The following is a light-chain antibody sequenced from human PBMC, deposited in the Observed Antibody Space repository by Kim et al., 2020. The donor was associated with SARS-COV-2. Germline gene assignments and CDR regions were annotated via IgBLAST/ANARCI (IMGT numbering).Light chain of an antibody. J-gene: IGKJ2*01. CDR1: QSVVSRQ. Sequence: DIVLTQSPGPLSLSPGERATLSCRASQSVVSRQLAWYQQRPGQPPRLLIYGASSRAAGIPDRFSGSASGTDFTLTISGLEPEDFAVYFCQLYDYSTLYIYGEGTKLEI. CDR3: QLYDYSTLYI. CDR2: GAS. V-gene: IGKV3-20*01.